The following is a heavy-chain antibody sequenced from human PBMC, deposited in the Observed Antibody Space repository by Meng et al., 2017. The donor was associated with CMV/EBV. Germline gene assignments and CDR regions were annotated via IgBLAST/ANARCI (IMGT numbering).Heavy chain of an antibody. J-gene: IGHJ5*02. CDR2: ISYDGSNK. CDR3: ARGYSAYDYRGANWFDP. D-gene: IGHD5-12*01. Sequence: FPFRSYAMNWVRPAPGQGLEWVTIISYDGSNKYYADSVKGRFTSSRDNSNNTLYLQMTSLRAEDTAVYYCARGYSAYDYRGANWFDPWGQGTLVTVSS. V-gene: IGHV3-30*04. CDR1: FPFRSYA.